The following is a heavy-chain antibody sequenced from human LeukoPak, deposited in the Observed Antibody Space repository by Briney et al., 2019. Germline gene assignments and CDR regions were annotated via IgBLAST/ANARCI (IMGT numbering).Heavy chain of an antibody. CDR2: INHSGST. CDR3: ARWGYYYGSGAIDP. CDR1: GGSFSGYY. V-gene: IGHV4-34*01. D-gene: IGHD3-10*01. Sequence: PSETLSLTCAVYGGSFSGYYWSWIRQPPGKGLEWIGEINHSGSTNYNPSLKSRVTISVDTSKNQFSLKLSSVTAADMAVYYCARWGYYYGSGAIDPWGQGTLVTVSS. J-gene: IGHJ5*02.